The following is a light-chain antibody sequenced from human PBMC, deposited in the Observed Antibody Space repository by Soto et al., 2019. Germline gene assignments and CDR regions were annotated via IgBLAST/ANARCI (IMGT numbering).Light chain of an antibody. CDR1: VGDVGGYDS. Sequence: QSVMTQPASVSGSPGQSITISCTGTVGDVGGYDSVSWYQQHPGRAPKLIIYGVNNRPSGVSNRFSASKSADTASLTISGLQAEDEANYYCCSYTTSTTYVFXTGTKVTVL. CDR3: CSYTTSTTYV. CDR2: GVN. J-gene: IGLJ1*01. V-gene: IGLV2-14*03.